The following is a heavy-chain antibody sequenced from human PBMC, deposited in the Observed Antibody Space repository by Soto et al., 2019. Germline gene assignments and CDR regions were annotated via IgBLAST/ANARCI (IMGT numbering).Heavy chain of an antibody. CDR1: GYSFTSYW. CDR2: IYPGDSDT. V-gene: IGHV5-51*01. CDR3: ARPINMVRGVPITFGP. Sequence: PGESLKISCKGSGYSFTSYWIGRVRQMPGKGLEWMGIIYPGDSDTRYSPSFQGQVTISADKSISTAYLQWSSLKASDTAMYYCARPINMVRGVPITFGPWGQGTLVTVSS. D-gene: IGHD3-10*01. J-gene: IGHJ5*02.